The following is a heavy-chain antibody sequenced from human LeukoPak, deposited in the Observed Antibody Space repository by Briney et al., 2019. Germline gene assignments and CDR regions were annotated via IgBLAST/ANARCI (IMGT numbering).Heavy chain of an antibody. D-gene: IGHD3-10*01. CDR1: GFTVSSNY. CDR3: ASGSGSYRTPYYYMDV. V-gene: IGHV3-53*01. Sequence: GGSLRLSCVASGFTVSSNYMSWVRQAPGKGPEWVSVIYSGGSTYYADSVKGRFTISRDNSKNTLYLQMNSLRAEDTAVYYCASGSGSYRTPYYYMDVWGTGTTVTVSS. CDR2: IYSGGST. J-gene: IGHJ6*03.